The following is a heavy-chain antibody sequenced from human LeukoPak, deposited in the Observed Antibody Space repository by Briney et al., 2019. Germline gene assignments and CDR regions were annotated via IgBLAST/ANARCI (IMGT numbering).Heavy chain of an antibody. CDR2: IIPIFGTA. J-gene: IGHJ3*02. V-gene: IGHV1-69*05. Sequence: ASVKDSCKASGGTLSSYAISWVRQAPGQGLEWMGGIIPIFGTANYAQKFQGRVTITTDESTSTAYMELSSLRSEDTAVYYCARLYSGSYLGAFDIWGQGTMVTVSS. CDR3: ARLYSGSYLGAFDI. CDR1: GGTLSSYA. D-gene: IGHD1-26*01.